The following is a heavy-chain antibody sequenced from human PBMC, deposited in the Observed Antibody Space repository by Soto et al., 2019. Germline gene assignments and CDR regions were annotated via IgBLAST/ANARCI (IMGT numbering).Heavy chain of an antibody. J-gene: IGHJ4*02. Sequence: EVQLLESGGGLVQPGGSLRLSCVASGFPFGSRAMSWVRQAPGEGLEWVSTITDSGGDTKFADSVRGRFTMSRDNSNNTLYLQLNRLRVEDSALYDCASGSTGSYPGSRSFDFWGPGTLVTVSS. D-gene: IGHD3-10*01. V-gene: IGHV3-23*01. CDR1: GFPFGSRA. CDR3: ASGSTGSYPGSRSFDF. CDR2: ITDSGGDT.